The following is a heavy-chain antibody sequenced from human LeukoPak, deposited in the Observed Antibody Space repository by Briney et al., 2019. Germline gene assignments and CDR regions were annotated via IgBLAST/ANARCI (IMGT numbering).Heavy chain of an antibody. Sequence: GRSLRLSCAASGFTFSSYAMHWVRQAPGKGLEWVAVISYDGSNKYYADSVKGRFTISRDNSKNTLSLQMNSLRAEDTAVYYCAREQWLVLNYFDSWGQGTLVTVSS. D-gene: IGHD6-19*01. CDR2: ISYDGSNK. CDR1: GFTFSSYA. CDR3: AREQWLVLNYFDS. V-gene: IGHV3-30-3*01. J-gene: IGHJ4*02.